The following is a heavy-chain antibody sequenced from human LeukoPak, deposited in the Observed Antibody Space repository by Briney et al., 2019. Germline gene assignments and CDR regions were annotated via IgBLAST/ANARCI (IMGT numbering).Heavy chain of an antibody. CDR2: ISNIGGST. CDR3: TTGPNLYYFHY. V-gene: IGHV3-23*01. Sequence: GGSLRLSCAAFSNDVMSWVSQAPGKGLEWVSSISNIGGSTYYADSVKGRFTISRDNSKNTVSLQMNSLRAEDTAVYYCTTGPNLYYFHYWGQGTRLTVSS. CDR1: SNDV. J-gene: IGHJ4*02.